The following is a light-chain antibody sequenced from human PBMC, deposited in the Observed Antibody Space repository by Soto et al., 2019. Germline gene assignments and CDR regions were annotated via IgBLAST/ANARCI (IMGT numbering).Light chain of an antibody. Sequence: QPVLTQPPSASGTPGQRVTISCSGTSSDIGDSPVNWYQQLPGTAPKLFIYSDNQRPSGVPDRFSGSKSGTSASLAISGLQSDDEADYYCAAWDDSLSTYVFGTGTKLTVL. J-gene: IGLJ1*01. V-gene: IGLV1-44*01. CDR2: SDN. CDR1: SSDIGDSP. CDR3: AAWDDSLSTYV.